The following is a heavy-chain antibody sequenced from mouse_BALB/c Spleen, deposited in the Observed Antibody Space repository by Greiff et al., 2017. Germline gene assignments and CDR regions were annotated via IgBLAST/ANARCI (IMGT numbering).Heavy chain of an antibody. D-gene: IGHD1-1*01. CDR2: IDPANGNT. V-gene: IGHV14-3*02. CDR3: ASSTLLWDFDY. J-gene: IGHJ2*01. CDR1: GFNIKDTY. Sequence: EVQLQQSGAELVKPGASVKLSCTASGFNIKDTYMHWVKQRPEQGLEWIGRIDPANGNTKYDPKFQGKATITADTSSNTAYLQLSSLTSEDTAVYYCASSTLLWDFDYWGQGTTLTVSS.